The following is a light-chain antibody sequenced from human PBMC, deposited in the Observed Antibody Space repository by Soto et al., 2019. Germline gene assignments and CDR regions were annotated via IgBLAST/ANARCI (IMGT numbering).Light chain of an antibody. J-gene: IGKJ5*01. CDR3: QQYNSYSLIT. CDR1: QSISSW. CDR2: KAS. Sequence: DIQMTQSPSTLSASVGDRVTITCLASQSISSWLAWYQQKPWKAPKLLIYKASSLESGVPSSFSGSGSGTEFTLTISSLQPDDFATYYCQQYNSYSLITFGQGTRLEI. V-gene: IGKV1-5*03.